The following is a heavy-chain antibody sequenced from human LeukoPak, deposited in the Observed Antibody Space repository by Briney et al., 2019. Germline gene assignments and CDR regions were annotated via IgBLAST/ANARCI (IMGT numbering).Heavy chain of an antibody. D-gene: IGHD6-19*01. CDR2: ISAYNGNT. CDR3: ARDSKLDGGGWDYCYYYYGMDV. Sequence: ASVKVSCKASGYTFTSYGISWVRQAPGQGLEWMGWISAYNGNTNYAQKLQGRVTMTTDTSTSTAYMELRSLRSDDTAVYYCARDSKLDGGGWDYCYYYYGMDVWGQGTTVTVSS. CDR1: GYTFTSYG. J-gene: IGHJ6*02. V-gene: IGHV1-18*01.